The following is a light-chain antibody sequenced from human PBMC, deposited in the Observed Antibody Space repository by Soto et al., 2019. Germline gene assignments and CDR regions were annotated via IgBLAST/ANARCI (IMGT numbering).Light chain of an antibody. CDR3: QQYGSSPPT. CDR1: QSVSSSY. J-gene: IGKJ1*01. CDR2: GAS. Sequence: EIVLTQSPGTLSLSPGERATLSCRASQSVSSSYLAWYQQKPGQAPRLLIYGASSRATGIPDRFSGSGSGTDFTLTISRLGPEDFAVYYCQQYGSSPPTFGQGTKVDI. V-gene: IGKV3-20*01.